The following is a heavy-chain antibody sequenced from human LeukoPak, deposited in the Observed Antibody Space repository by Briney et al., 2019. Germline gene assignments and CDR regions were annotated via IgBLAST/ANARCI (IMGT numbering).Heavy chain of an antibody. J-gene: IGHJ1*01. V-gene: IGHV3-15*01. CDR1: GYSIISDYY. CDR3: TTDSRYYYDSSGYYYDAEYFQH. D-gene: IGHD3-22*01. Sequence: ETLSLTCAVSGYSIISDYYWGWIRQPPGKGLEWVGRIKSKADGGTTDYAAPVKGRFTISRDDSKNTLYLQMNSLKTEDTAVYYCTTDSRYYYDSSGYYYDAEYFQHWGQGTLVTVSS. CDR2: IKSKADGGTT.